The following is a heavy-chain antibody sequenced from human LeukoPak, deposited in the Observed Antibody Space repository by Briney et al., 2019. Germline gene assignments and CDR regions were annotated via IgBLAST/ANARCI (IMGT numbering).Heavy chain of an antibody. J-gene: IGHJ4*02. Sequence: AGGSLRLSCAASGFTVSSNYMSWVRQAPGKGLEWVSVIYSGGSTYYADSVKGRFTISRDNSKNTLYLQMNSLRAEDTAVYYCARDVWGFGYVYWGQGTLVTVSS. CDR3: ARDVWGFGYVY. D-gene: IGHD3-16*01. CDR2: IYSGGST. CDR1: GFTVSSNY. V-gene: IGHV3-66*02.